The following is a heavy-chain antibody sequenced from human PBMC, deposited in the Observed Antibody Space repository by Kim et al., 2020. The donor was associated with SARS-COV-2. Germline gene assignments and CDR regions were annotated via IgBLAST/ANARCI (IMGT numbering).Heavy chain of an antibody. Sequence: SETLSLTCAVYGGSFSGYYWSWIRQPPGKGLEWIGEINHSGSTNYNPSLKSRVTISVDTSKNQFSLKLSSVTAADTAVYYCAFRDYLGNNWFDPWGQGTLVTVSS. CDR1: GGSFSGYY. J-gene: IGHJ5*02. D-gene: IGHD4-17*01. CDR2: INHSGST. V-gene: IGHV4-34*01. CDR3: AFRDYLGNNWFDP.